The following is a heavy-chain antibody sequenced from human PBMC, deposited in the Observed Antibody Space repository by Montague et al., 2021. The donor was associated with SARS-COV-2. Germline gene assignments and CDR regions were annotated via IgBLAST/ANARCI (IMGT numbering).Heavy chain of an antibody. J-gene: IGHJ4*02. CDR1: GFTFSSYS. CDR2: ISSSSSYI. CDR3: ARDHFPDILTGYYLY. V-gene: IGHV3-21*01. Sequence: SLRLSCAASGFTFSSYSMNWVRQAPGKGLEWVSSISSSSSYIYYTDSVKGRFTISRDNAKNSLYLQMNSLRAEDTAVYYCARDHFPDILTGYYLYWGQGTQVTVSS. D-gene: IGHD3-9*01.